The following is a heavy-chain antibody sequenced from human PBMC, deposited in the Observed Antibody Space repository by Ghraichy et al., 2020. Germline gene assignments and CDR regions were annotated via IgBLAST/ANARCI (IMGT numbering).Heavy chain of an antibody. D-gene: IGHD6-13*01. CDR2: IYSGGST. CDR1: GFTVSSNY. V-gene: IGHV3-53*01. J-gene: IGHJ4*02. CDR3: ARAPFIAAAGTGFN. Sequence: LSLTCAASGFTVSSNYMSWVRQAPGKGLEWVSVIYSGGSTYYADSVKGRFTISRDNSKNTLYLQMNSLRAEDTAVYYCARAPFIAAAGTGFNWGQGTLVTVSS.